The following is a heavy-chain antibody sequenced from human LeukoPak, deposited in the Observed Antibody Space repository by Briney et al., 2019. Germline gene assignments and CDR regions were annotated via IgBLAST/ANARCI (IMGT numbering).Heavy chain of an antibody. CDR1: GYSFSTYW. CDR3: ARQFGGNSEFDY. Sequence: GESLKISCKGYGYSFSTYWIGWVRQMPGKGLEWMGIMYPSDSDTRYSPSFQDQVTISADKSISTAYLQWSSLKASGTAMYYCARQFGGNSEFDYWGQGTLVTVSS. J-gene: IGHJ4*02. V-gene: IGHV5-51*01. CDR2: MYPSDSDT. D-gene: IGHD4-23*01.